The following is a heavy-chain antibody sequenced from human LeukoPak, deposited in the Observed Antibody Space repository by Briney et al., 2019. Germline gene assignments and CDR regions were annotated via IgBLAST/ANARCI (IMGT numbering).Heavy chain of an antibody. CDR2: IYASGST. CDR1: GGSISSYY. CDR3: AALNRDNWFDP. V-gene: IGHV4-4*07. D-gene: IGHD3-3*01. J-gene: IGHJ5*02. Sequence: PSETLSLTCTVSGGSISSYYWSWTRQPAGKRLEWIGRIYASGSTNYNPSLRSRVTMSVDTSKNQFSLKLSSVTAADTAVYYCAALNRDNWFDPWGQGTLVTVSS.